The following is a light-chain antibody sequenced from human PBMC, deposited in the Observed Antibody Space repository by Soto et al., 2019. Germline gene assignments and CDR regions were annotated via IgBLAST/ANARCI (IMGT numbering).Light chain of an antibody. J-gene: IGKJ4*01. Sequence: EIVLTQSPATLSLSPGERATLSCRASQSINRHLAWYRQKPGQAPRLLIYDASNRATGIPARFSGSGSGTDFTLTISSLEPEDFGVYYCQQRSNWAPVTVGGGTKVEIK. V-gene: IGKV3-11*01. CDR1: QSINRH. CDR3: QQRSNWAPVT. CDR2: DAS.